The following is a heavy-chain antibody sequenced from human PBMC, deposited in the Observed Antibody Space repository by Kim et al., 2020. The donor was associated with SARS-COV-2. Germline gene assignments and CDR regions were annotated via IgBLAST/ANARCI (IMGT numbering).Heavy chain of an antibody. Sequence: SETLSLTCTVSGGSISSGDYYWSWIRQPPGKGLEWIGYIYYSGSTYYNPSLKSRVTISVDTSKNQFSLKLSSVTAADTAVYYCARWQLASSSPYWYFDLWGRGTLVTVSS. CDR3: ARWQLASSSPYWYFDL. CDR1: GGSISSGDYY. D-gene: IGHD6-6*01. J-gene: IGHJ2*01. V-gene: IGHV4-30-4*01. CDR2: IYYSGST.